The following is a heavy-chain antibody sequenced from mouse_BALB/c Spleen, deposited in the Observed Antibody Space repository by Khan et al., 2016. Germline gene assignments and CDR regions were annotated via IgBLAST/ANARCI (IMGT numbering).Heavy chain of an antibody. CDR2: IDPANGNT. V-gene: IGHV14-3*02. J-gene: IGHJ3*01. Sequence: VQLQQSGAELVKPGASVKLSCTASGFNIKDTYMHWVKQRPEQGLEWIGRIDPANGNTKYDPKFQGKATITADTSSNTAYLQLSSLTSEDTAVYYCARYPYDYDVVFAYWGQGTLVTVSA. D-gene: IGHD2-4*01. CDR3: ARYPYDYDVVFAY. CDR1: GFNIKDTY.